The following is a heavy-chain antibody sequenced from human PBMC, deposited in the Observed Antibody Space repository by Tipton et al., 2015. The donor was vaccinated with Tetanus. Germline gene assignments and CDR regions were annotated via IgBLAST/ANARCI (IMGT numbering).Heavy chain of an antibody. CDR3: AGHHSGYFAPWDY. J-gene: IGHJ4*02. V-gene: IGHV4-39*07. Sequence: TLSLTCTVSGGSIRGGTFYWGWIRQHPGQGLEGIGSIYESGDTYYIPSLKSRVTISVDTSKNQFSLNRNSMAAADTGVYYCAGHHSGYFAPWDYWGQGNLGTVSP. CDR1: GGSIRGGTFY. CDR2: IYESGDT. D-gene: IGHD3-22*01.